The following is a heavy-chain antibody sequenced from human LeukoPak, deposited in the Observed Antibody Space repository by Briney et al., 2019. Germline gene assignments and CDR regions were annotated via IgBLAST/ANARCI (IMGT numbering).Heavy chain of an antibody. Sequence: GGSLRLSCAASGFTFSSYGMHWVRQAPGKGLQWVAFVSYDGTNKYYTDSVKGRFTISRDNSKNTLYLQMNSLRAEDTAVYYCAKDLTGVNYCLDQWGQGTLVTVSS. D-gene: IGHD1-7*01. CDR3: AKDLTGVNYCLDQ. CDR1: GFTFSSYG. V-gene: IGHV3-30*18. J-gene: IGHJ4*02. CDR2: VSYDGTNK.